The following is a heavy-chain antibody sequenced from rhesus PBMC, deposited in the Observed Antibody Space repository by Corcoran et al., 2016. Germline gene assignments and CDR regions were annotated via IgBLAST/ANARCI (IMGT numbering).Heavy chain of an antibody. V-gene: IGHV1-156*01. J-gene: IGHJ2*01. CDR1: GYTFTELS. CDR2: LDHVYGKI. D-gene: IGHD3-16*01. Sequence: EVQLVQSGAEVKKPGASVKVSCKVSGYTFTELSMHWVRQAPGKGLEGMGGLDHVYGKIIHAEKFQGRVTMTEDTSTDTAYMERSSLRSEDTAVYYCARVERGSYYNDWYFDLWGPGTPITISS. CDR3: ARVERGSYYNDWYFDL.